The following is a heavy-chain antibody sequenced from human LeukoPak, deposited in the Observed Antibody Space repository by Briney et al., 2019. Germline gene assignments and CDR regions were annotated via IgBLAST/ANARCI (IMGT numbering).Heavy chain of an antibody. J-gene: IGHJ2*01. CDR2: IYYSGST. CDR3: AKKGPYYDNLTGPNWYFDL. CDR1: GGSISSSSYY. D-gene: IGHD3-9*01. V-gene: IGHV4-39*01. Sequence: PSETLSLTCTVSGGSISSSSYYWGWIRQPPGKGLEWIGSIYYSGSTSYNPSLKSRVTISVDTSKNQFSLKLSSVTAADTAVYYCAKKGPYYDNLTGPNWYFDLWGRGTLVTVSS.